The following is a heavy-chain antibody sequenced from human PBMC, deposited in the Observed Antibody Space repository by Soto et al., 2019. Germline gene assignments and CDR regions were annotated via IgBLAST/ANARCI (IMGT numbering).Heavy chain of an antibody. Sequence: EVQLVESGGGLVQPGGSLRLSCAASAFTFSSYEMNWVRQAPGGGLEWVSYISSSGTTIYYADSVKGRFTISRDNAKNSLYLQMNSLRAEDTAVYYCARGDYGDYLNWFDSWGQGTLVTVSS. CDR1: AFTFSSYE. J-gene: IGHJ5*01. CDR2: ISSSGTTI. D-gene: IGHD4-17*01. CDR3: ARGDYGDYLNWFDS. V-gene: IGHV3-48*03.